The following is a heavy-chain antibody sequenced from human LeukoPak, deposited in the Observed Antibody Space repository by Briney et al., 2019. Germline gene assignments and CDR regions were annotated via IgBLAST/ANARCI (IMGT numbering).Heavy chain of an antibody. CDR2: IYYTGST. CDR1: SGSISGYY. CDR3: ARIRRDMGNWHAFDA. J-gene: IGHJ5*02. D-gene: IGHD1-1*01. Sequence: SETLSLTCTVSSGSISGYYWSWIRQPPGKGLEWIGYIYYTGSTNYNPSLKNRVTISVATSKYHFSLMLSSVTAADAALYNCARIRRDMGNWHAFDARGQGALVTVSS. V-gene: IGHV4-59*01.